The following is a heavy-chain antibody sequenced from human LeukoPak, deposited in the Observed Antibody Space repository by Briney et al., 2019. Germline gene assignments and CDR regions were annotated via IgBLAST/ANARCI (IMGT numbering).Heavy chain of an antibody. CDR3: ARHRVIESSGFYYVDY. Sequence: SETLSLTCAVSGYSISSGSYWGWIRQPPGKGLEWIGNMYHSGSTYSNPSLKSRVTISIDKSKNKFSLRLRAVTAADTALYYCARHRVIESSGFYYVDYWGQGTLVTVSS. J-gene: IGHJ4*02. V-gene: IGHV4-38-2*01. D-gene: IGHD3-22*01. CDR1: GYSISSGSY. CDR2: MYHSGST.